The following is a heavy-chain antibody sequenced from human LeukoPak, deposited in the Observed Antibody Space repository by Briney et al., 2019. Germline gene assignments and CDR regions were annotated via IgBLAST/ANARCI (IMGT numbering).Heavy chain of an antibody. CDR2: ISYDGSNK. CDR3: ATVVTAFDY. D-gene: IGHD4-23*01. J-gene: IGHJ4*02. CDR1: GFTFSSYG. V-gene: IGHV3-30*03. Sequence: GGSLRLSCAASGFTFSSYGMHWVRQAPGKGLEWVAVISYDGSNKYYADSVKGRFTISRDNSKNTLYLQMNSLRAEDTAVYYCATVVTAFDYWGQGTLVTVSS.